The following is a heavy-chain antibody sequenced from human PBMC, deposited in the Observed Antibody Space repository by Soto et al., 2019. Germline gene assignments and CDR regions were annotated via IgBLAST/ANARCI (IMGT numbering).Heavy chain of an antibody. V-gene: IGHV3-33*01. CDR2: IWYDGSNK. J-gene: IGHJ5*02. CDR1: GFTFSSYG. Sequence: QVQLVESGGGVVQPGRSLRLSCAASGFTFSSYGMHWVRQAPGKGLEWVAVIWYDGSNKYYADSVKGRFTISRDNSKNTLYLQMNSLRAEDTAVYYCARAPSKYRGYSYGYIAWGQGTLVTVSS. D-gene: IGHD5-18*01. CDR3: ARAPSKYRGYSYGYIA.